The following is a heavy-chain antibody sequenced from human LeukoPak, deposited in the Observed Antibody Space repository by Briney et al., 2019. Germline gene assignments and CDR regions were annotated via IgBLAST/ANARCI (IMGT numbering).Heavy chain of an antibody. CDR2: ISSSSSYI. CDR3: ARDRDGYKRGAFDI. V-gene: IGHV3-21*01. J-gene: IGHJ3*02. Sequence: GGSLRLSCAASGLTFRGYGWTWFGKVPGKGLEGAYSISSSSSYIYYADSVKGRFTISRDNAKNSLYLQMNSLRAEDTAVYYCARDRDGYKRGAFDIWGQGTMVTVSS. D-gene: IGHD5-24*01. CDR1: GLTFRGYG.